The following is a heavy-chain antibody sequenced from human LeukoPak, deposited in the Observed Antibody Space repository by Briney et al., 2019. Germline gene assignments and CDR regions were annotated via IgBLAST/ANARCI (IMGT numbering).Heavy chain of an antibody. D-gene: IGHD5-18*01. CDR3: ARGGYSYGLGAFDI. J-gene: IGHJ3*02. CDR1: GFTFSSYA. CDR2: ISYDGSNK. Sequence: PGGSLRLSCAASGFTFSSYAMHWVRQAPGEGLESVAVISYDGSNKYYADSVKGRFTISRDNSKNTLYLQMNSLRAEDTAVYYCARGGYSYGLGAFDIWGQGTMVTVSS. V-gene: IGHV3-30*04.